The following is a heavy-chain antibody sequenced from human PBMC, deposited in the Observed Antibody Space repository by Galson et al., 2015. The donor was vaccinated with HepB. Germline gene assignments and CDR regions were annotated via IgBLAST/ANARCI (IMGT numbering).Heavy chain of an antibody. CDR2: VSFDGRNI. V-gene: IGHV3-30*04. J-gene: IGHJ6*02. CDR1: GFRFSSYA. D-gene: IGHD6-19*01. CDR3: ATSIAVAGTGRIYYCYGMDV. Sequence: SLRLSCAASGFRFSSYAMHWVRQAPGKGLEWVAVVSFDGRNIDYADSVRGRFTISRDNSKNTLYLQVNSLRAGDTAVYYCATSIAVAGTGRIYYCYGMDVWGQGTTVTVSS.